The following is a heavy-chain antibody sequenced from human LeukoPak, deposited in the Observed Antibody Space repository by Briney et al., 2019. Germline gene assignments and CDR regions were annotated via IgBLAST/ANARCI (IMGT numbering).Heavy chain of an antibody. J-gene: IGHJ4*02. V-gene: IGHV1-2*02. D-gene: IGHD2-15*01. CDR3: ARVDSLLTATPTFDY. CDR2: INPNSGGT. CDR1: GYPFTGYY. Sequence: GASVKVSCKASGYPFTGYYMHWVRQAPGQGLEWMGWINPNSGGTNYAQKFQGRVTMTRDTSISTAYMELSRLRSDDTAVYYCARVDSLLTATPTFDYWGQGTLVTVSS.